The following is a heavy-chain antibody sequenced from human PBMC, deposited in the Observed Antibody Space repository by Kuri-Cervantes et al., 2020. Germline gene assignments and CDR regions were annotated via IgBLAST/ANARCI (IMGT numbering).Heavy chain of an antibody. CDR2: ISGSGGST. V-gene: IGHV3-23*01. J-gene: IGHJ4*02. Sequence: GESLKISCAASGFTFSSYAMSWVRQAPGKGLEWVSAISGSGGSTYYADSVKGRFTISRDNAKNSLYLQMNSLRAEDTAVYYCARERGTAMVKYYFDYWGQGTLVTVSS. CDR3: ARERGTAMVKYYFDY. CDR1: GFTFSSYA. D-gene: IGHD5-18*01.